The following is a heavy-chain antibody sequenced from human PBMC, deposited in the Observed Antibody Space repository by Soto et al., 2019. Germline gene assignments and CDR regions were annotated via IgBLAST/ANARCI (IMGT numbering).Heavy chain of an antibody. J-gene: IGHJ4*02. CDR1: GFTFSSYG. D-gene: IGHD6-19*01. Sequence: QVQLVESGGGVVQPGRSLRLSCAASGFTFSSYGMHWVRQAPGKGLEWVAVISYDGSNKYYADSVKGRFTISRDNSKNTLYLQMNSLRAEDTAVYYCAKEHDAAGIAVAGTRGWGQGTLVTVSS. CDR2: ISYDGSNK. CDR3: AKEHDAAGIAVAGTRG. V-gene: IGHV3-30*18.